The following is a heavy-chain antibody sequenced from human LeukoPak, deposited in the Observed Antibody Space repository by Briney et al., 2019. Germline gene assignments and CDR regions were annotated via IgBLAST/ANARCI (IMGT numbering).Heavy chain of an antibody. CDR1: GGSISSYY. D-gene: IGHD3-22*01. J-gene: IGHJ4*02. CDR3: ARSDSSGYYDHYFDY. V-gene: IGHV4-30-4*08. Sequence: PSETLSLTCTVSGGSISSYYWSWIRQPPGKGLEWIGYIYYSGSTYYNPSLKSRVTISVDTSKNQFSLKLSSVTAAGTAVYYCARSDSSGYYDHYFDYWGQGTLVTVSS. CDR2: IYYSGST.